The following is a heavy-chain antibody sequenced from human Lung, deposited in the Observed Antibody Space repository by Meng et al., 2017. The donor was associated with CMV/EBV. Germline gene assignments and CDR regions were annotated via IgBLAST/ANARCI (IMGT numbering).Heavy chain of an antibody. CDR2: VVYSGTT. J-gene: IGHJ4*02. D-gene: IGHD1-14*01. V-gene: IGHV4-39*01. CDR1: GGSISSSSYY. Sequence: LQLQKCGPGLVKPSETLSLTCTVSGGSISSSSYYWAWIRQPPGEGLEWIGSVVYSGTTYYTSSLKSRVSISVDTSKNQFSLKLSSVTAADTTVYYCARHHHSPTFDYWGQGTLVTVSS. CDR3: ARHHHSPTFDY.